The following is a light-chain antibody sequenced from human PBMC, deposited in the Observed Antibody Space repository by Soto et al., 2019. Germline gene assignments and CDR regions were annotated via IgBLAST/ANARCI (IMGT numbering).Light chain of an antibody. V-gene: IGKV3-11*01. CDR2: DAS. Sequence: EIVLTQSPATLSLSPGERVTLSCRASQSVSSYLAWYQQKPGQAPRLLIYDASNRATGIPARFSGGGSGTDFTLTISRLEPEDFAVYYCQQYGSSGTFGQGTKVDIK. CDR1: QSVSSY. CDR3: QQYGSSGT. J-gene: IGKJ1*01.